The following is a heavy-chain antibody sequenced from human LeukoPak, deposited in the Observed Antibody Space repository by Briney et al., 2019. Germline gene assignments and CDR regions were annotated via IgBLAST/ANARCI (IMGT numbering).Heavy chain of an antibody. CDR2: INHSGSTT. J-gene: IGHJ4*02. D-gene: IGHD3-10*01. CDR1: GGSFSDYY. CDR3: ARRRWGYGSGSYDY. Sequence: SETLSLTCAVYGGSFSDYYWSWIRQSPGKGLEWIGEINHSGSTTNYNPSLKNRVTISVDTSKKQFSLKLSSVAAADTAVYYCARRRWGYGSGSYDYWGQGTLVTVSS. V-gene: IGHV4-34*01.